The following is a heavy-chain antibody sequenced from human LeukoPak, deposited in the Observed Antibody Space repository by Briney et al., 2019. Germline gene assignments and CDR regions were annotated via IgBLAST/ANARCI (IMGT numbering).Heavy chain of an antibody. V-gene: IGHV3-23*01. J-gene: IGHJ4*02. Sequence: GGSLRLSCAASGFTFSTFAMSWVRQAPAKGLEWVSSISGSGGTIYYAESVKGRFTISRDNSENTLYLQMDSLRVDDTAVYYCARQLYSSSWYPDYWGQGTLLTVSS. CDR3: ARQLYSSSWYPDY. CDR2: ISGSGGTI. D-gene: IGHD6-13*01. CDR1: GFTFSTFA.